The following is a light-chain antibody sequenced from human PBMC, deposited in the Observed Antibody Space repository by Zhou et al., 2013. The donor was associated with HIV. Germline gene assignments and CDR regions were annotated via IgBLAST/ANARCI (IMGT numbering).Light chain of an antibody. CDR2: DAS. CDR3: QFRNT. CDR1: QSVNRN. V-gene: IGKV3-11*01. J-gene: IGKJ2*01. Sequence: EIVMTQYPATLSVSPGERVTLYCRASQSVNRNLAWYQQKPGQAPRLLIYDASDRAAGVPARFSGGGSGTDFTLTISSLEPEDFAVYYCQFRNTFGQGTKLEIK.